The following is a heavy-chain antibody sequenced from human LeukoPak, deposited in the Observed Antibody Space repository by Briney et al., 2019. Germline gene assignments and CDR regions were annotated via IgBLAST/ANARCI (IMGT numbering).Heavy chain of an antibody. Sequence: GGSLRLSCAASGFIFSTYGMHWVRQAPGKGLEWISYISSSSRDIDYADYVKGRFTISRDNDRNSLYLQMNSLRAEDTGVYYCARDHGIVLMVYAMDYWGQGTPVTVSS. CDR1: GFIFSTYG. CDR2: ISSSSRDI. V-gene: IGHV3-48*01. CDR3: ARDHGIVLMVYAMDY. D-gene: IGHD2-8*01. J-gene: IGHJ4*02.